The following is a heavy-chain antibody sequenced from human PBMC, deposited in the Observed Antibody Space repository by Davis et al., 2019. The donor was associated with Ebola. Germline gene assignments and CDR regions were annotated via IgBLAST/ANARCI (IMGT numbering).Heavy chain of an antibody. CDR1: GFSFSSYW. D-gene: IGHD3-22*01. J-gene: IGHJ4*02. CDR3: ARGDDNSGYYSYYFDY. Sequence: PGGSLRLSCAASGFSFSSYWMYWVRQAPGKGLVWVPRMNGDGSTGYADSVKGRFTISRDNAKNTMYLQMNSLRGEDTAVYYCARGDDNSGYYSYYFDYWGQGTLVTVSS. V-gene: IGHV3-74*01. CDR2: MNGDGST.